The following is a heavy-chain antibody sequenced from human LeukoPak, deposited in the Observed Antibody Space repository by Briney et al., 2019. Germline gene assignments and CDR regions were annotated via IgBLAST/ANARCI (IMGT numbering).Heavy chain of an antibody. Sequence: PGVSLRLSCAASGFTFDDHGMSWVRQVPGKGLEWVSGIKWDGGSTGYADSVKGRFTISRDNAKNSLYLQMNSLRAEDTALYYCAREGERSSGWTFDYWGQGTLVTVSS. CDR1: GFTFDDHG. CDR2: IKWDGGST. V-gene: IGHV3-20*04. CDR3: AREGERSSGWTFDY. J-gene: IGHJ4*02. D-gene: IGHD6-19*01.